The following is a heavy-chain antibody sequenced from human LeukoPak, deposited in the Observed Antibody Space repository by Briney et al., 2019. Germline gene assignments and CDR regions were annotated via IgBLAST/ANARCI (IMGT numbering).Heavy chain of an antibody. CDR1: GYTFTGDY. J-gene: IGHJ6*03. CDR3: AGDSSGYYYVDHYYYYYMDV. Sequence: ASVKVSCKASGYTFTGDYMHWVRQAPGQGLEWMGWINANSGGTNYAQKFQGRVTITADKSTSTAYMELSSLRSEDTAVYYCAGDSSGYYYVDHYYYYYMDVWGKGTTVTVSS. CDR2: INANSGGT. V-gene: IGHV1-2*02. D-gene: IGHD3-22*01.